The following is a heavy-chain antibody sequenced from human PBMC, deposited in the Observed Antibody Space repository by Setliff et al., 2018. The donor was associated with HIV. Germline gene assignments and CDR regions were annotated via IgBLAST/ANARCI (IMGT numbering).Heavy chain of an antibody. CDR1: GFTFSNYW. CDR3: ARDYVWGRRAFDI. Sequence: GSLRLSCAASGFTFSNYWMSWVRQTPGKGLEWVANIKPDGSEKYYVDSVKGRFTISRDNAENSLYLQMNSLRAEDTAVYYCARDYVWGRRAFDIWGQGTMVTVSS. CDR2: IKPDGSEK. J-gene: IGHJ3*02. D-gene: IGHD3-16*01. V-gene: IGHV3-7*01.